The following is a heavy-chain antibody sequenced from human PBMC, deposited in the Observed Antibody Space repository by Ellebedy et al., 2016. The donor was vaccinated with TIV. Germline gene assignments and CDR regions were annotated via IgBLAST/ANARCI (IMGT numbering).Heavy chain of an antibody. D-gene: IGHD3-10*01. CDR3: ARVNGLVRGVIRQLDL. J-gene: IGHJ5*02. Sequence: GESLKISCASFGFTVTSNYMSWVRQAPGKGLEWVAVIYNSGTTYYADSVKDRFTISKDNSKNTLSLQLNSLRAEDTAVYYCARVNGLVRGVIRQLDLWGQGTLVTVSS. V-gene: IGHV3-66*01. CDR2: IYNSGTT. CDR1: GFTVTSNY.